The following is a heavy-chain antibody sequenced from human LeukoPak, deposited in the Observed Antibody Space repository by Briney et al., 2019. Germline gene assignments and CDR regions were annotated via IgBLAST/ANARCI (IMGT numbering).Heavy chain of an antibody. CDR1: GFTVGNNY. CDR2: IYSDSST. V-gene: IGHV3-53*05. D-gene: IGHD1-26*01. CDR3: ARDPGGGPTHGY. J-gene: IGHJ4*02. Sequence: GGSLRLSCAASGFTVGNNYMSGVRQAPGEGLELGSVIYSDSSTYYADSVKARFTISRDNSKNTLYLQMNSLRADDTAVYYCARDPGGGPTHGYWGQGTLVTVSS.